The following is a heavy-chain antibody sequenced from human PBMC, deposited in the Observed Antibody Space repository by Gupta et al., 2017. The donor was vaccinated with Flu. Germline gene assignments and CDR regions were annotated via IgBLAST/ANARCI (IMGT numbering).Heavy chain of an antibody. CDR2: IAPDGSVK. CDR3: ARNRGWQQFDF. J-gene: IGHJ5*01. D-gene: IGHD5-24*01. CDR1: GFTFRSYW. Sequence: EVQLVESGGGLVQPGGSLRLSCAVSGFTFRSYWMDWVRQAPGKGLEGVANIAPDGSVKNYADSVKGRFIFSRDNARDSLYLQMNSLGGDDTAVYYCARNRGWQQFDFGGQGALVTVSS. V-gene: IGHV3-7*01.